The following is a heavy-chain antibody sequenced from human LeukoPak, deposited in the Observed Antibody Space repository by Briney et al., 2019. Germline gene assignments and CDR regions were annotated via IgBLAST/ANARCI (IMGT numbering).Heavy chain of an antibody. V-gene: IGHV3-48*03. CDR3: ARRRLGIGFDH. D-gene: IGHD7-27*01. J-gene: IGHJ5*02. CDR1: GFTFSSYE. CDR2: ISSSGSTI. Sequence: GGSLRLSCAASGFTFSSYEMNWVRQAPGKGLEWVSYISSSGSTIYYADSVKGRFTISRDNAKNSLYLQMNSLRAEDTAVYYCARRRLGIGFDHWGQGTLVTVSS.